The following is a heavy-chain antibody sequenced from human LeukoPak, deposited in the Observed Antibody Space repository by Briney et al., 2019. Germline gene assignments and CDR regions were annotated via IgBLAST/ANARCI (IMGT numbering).Heavy chain of an antibody. CDR2: IYTSGST. V-gene: IGHV4-59*10. D-gene: IGHD2-2*02. J-gene: IGHJ5*02. CDR3: ARHRYCSSTSCYRGWFDP. Sequence: SETLSLTCAVYGGSFSGYYWSWIRQPPGKGLEWIGRIYTSGSTNYNPSLKSRVTISVDTSKNQFSLKLSSVTAADTAVYYCARHRYCSSTSCYRGWFDPWGQGTLVTVSS. CDR1: GGSFSGYY.